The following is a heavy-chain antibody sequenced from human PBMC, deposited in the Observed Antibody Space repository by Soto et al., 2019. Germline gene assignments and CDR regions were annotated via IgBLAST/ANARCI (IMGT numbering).Heavy chain of an antibody. D-gene: IGHD3-22*01. CDR2: ISAYNGNT. Sequence: ASVKVSCKASGYTFTSYGISWVRQAPGQGLEWMGWISAYNGNTNYAQKLQGRVTMTTDTSTSTAYMELRSLRSDDTAVYYCARDPVVSYYDSSGYYYPVDYYYGMDVWGQGTKVTVSS. CDR1: GYTFTSYG. J-gene: IGHJ6*02. V-gene: IGHV1-18*01. CDR3: ARDPVVSYYDSSGYYYPVDYYYGMDV.